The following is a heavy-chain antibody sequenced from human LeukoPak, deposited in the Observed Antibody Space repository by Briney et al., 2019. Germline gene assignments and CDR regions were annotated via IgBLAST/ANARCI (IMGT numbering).Heavy chain of an antibody. CDR3: ARSVYQLLSINFDF. V-gene: IGHV3-48*03. Sequence: GGSLRLSCAASGFTFSSYAMSWVRQAPGKGLEWVSYISSSGSTIYYADSVKGRFTISRDNAKNSLYLQMNSLRAEDTAVYYCARSVYQLLSINFDFWGQGTLVTVSS. CDR1: GFTFSSYA. D-gene: IGHD2-2*01. CDR2: ISSSGSTI. J-gene: IGHJ4*02.